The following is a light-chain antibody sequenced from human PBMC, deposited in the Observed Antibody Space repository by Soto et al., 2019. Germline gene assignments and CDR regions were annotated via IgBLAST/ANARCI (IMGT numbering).Light chain of an antibody. CDR2: RNT. CDR1: SSNIGNNL. J-gene: IGLJ3*02. CDR3: TTWDDTLSSWV. V-gene: IGLV1-47*01. Sequence: QSVLTQPPSTSGTPGQRVTISCSGSSSNIGNNLVYWYQQVPGTAPKLLIYRNTQRPSGVPDRFSASKSGTSASLAISGLRSEDEADYHCTTWDDTLSSWVFGGGTKLTVL.